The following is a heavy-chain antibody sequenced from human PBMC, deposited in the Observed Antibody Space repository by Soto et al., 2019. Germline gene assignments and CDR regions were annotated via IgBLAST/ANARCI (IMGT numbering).Heavy chain of an antibody. Sequence: GGSLRLSCVASGFTFSSSFMGWVRQAPGKGLEWVANINQDGGETYYVDSVEGRFTISRDNAKDSLYLQMNSLRGEDTAVYYCARYFRGSGRYFFDYWGQGTLVTVSS. D-gene: IGHD6-19*01. V-gene: IGHV3-7*03. CDR3: ARYFRGSGRYFFDY. CDR1: GFTFSSSF. CDR2: INQDGGET. J-gene: IGHJ4*02.